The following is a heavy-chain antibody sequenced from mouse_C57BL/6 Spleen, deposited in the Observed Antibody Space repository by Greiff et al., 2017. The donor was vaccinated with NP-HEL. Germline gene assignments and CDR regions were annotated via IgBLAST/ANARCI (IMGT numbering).Heavy chain of an antibody. J-gene: IGHJ3*01. Sequence: VKLQESGAELVRPGSSVKLSCKASGYTFTSYWMHWVKQRPIQGLEWIGNIDPSDSETHYNQKFKDKATLTVDKSSSTAYMQLSSLTSEDSAVYYCARPSSSWFAYWGQGTLVTVSA. D-gene: IGHD1-1*01. CDR2: IDPSDSET. CDR1: GYTFTSYW. V-gene: IGHV1-52*01. CDR3: ARPSSSWFAY.